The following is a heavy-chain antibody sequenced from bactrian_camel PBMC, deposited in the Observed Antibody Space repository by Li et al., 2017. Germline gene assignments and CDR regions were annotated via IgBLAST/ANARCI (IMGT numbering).Heavy chain of an antibody. V-gene: IGHV3S42*01. Sequence: DVQLVESGGESVQAGGSLRLSCAASGFTFSNYAMSWVRQAPGKGLEWVSVIWSGGSTIYAVSVKGRFTISRDNAKNTLYLQLNSLKIEDTAMYFCANLGSGISRLWGQGTQVTVS. J-gene: IGHJ4*01. CDR2: IWSGGST. CDR1: GFTFSNYA. CDR3: ANLGSGISRL. D-gene: IGHD1*01.